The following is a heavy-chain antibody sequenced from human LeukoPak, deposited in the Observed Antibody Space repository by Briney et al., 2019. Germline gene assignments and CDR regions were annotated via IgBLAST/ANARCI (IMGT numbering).Heavy chain of an antibody. CDR3: AKVGTMTSRGSDL. J-gene: IGHJ2*01. CDR2: ISYDGSNK. V-gene: IGHV3-30*18. D-gene: IGHD3-22*01. Sequence: GGSLRLSCAASGFTFSSYWMSWVRQAPGKGLEWVAVISYDGSNKYYADSVKGRFTISRDNSKNTLYLQMNSLRAEDTAVYYCAKVGTMTSRGSDLWGRGTLVTVSS. CDR1: GFTFSSYW.